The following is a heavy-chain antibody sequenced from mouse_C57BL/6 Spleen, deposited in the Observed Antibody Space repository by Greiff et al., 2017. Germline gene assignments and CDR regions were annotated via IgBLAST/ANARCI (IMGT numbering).Heavy chain of an antibody. J-gene: IGHJ4*01. V-gene: IGHV1-4*01. CDR1: GYTFTSYT. CDR3: ARVYYYDSDAMDY. CDR2: INPSSGYT. D-gene: IGHD1-1*01. Sequence: VKLMESGAELARPGASVKMSCKASGYTFTSYTMHWVKQRPGQGLEWIGYINPSSGYTKYNQKFKDKATLTADKSSSTAYMQLSSLTSEDSAVYYCARVYYYDSDAMDYWGQGTSVTVSS.